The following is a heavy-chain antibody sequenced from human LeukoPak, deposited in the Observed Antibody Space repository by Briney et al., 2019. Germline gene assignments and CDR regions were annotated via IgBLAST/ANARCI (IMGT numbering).Heavy chain of an antibody. J-gene: IGHJ4*02. Sequence: SGGSLRLSCAASGFTFSTYGMHWVRHAPAKGLEWVALISYDGSYKSYADSVKGRFTISRDNSKNTLYLQMNSLRAEDTAVYYCAKDPYRGVGALTFDYWGQGTLVTVSS. CDR2: ISYDGSYK. CDR1: GFTFSTYG. CDR3: AKDPYRGVGALTFDY. V-gene: IGHV3-30*18. D-gene: IGHD1-26*01.